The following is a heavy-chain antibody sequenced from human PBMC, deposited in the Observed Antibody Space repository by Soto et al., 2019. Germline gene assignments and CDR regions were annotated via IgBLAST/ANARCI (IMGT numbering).Heavy chain of an antibody. CDR1: GFTFSSYG. J-gene: IGHJ4*02. CDR2: ISYDGSNK. V-gene: IGHV3-30*18. D-gene: IGHD5-12*01. CDR3: AKDRGDGYNWGLFDY. Sequence: GGSLRLSCAASGFTFSSYGMHWVRQAPGKGLEWVAVISYDGSNKYYADSVKGRFTISRDNSKNTLYLQMNSLRAEDTAVYYCAKDRGDGYNWGLFDYWGQGTLVTVSS.